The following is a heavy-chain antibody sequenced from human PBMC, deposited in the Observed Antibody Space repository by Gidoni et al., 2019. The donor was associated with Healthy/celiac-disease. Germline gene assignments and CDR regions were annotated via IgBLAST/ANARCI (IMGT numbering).Heavy chain of an antibody. V-gene: IGHV4-59*01. CDR1: GGSISSYY. D-gene: IGHD3-16*01. CDR3: ARGGEPSRDPDY. CDR2: LYYSGST. J-gene: IGHJ4*02. Sequence: QVQLPESGPGLVKPSETLSLTCTVSGGSISSYYWSWIRQPPGKGLEWIGYLYYSGSTNYNPPLKSRVTISVDTSKNQFSLKLSSVTAADTAVYYCARGGEPSRDPDYWGQGTLVTVSS.